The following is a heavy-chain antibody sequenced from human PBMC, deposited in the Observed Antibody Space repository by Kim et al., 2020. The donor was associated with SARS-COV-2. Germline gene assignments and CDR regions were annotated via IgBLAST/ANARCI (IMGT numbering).Heavy chain of an antibody. CDR3: ARHATVRNSNFDY. Sequence: YNPSLKSRVTISVDTSKNQFSLKLSSVTAADTAVYYCARHATVRNSNFDYWGQGTLVTVSS. J-gene: IGHJ4*02. V-gene: IGHV4-39*01. D-gene: IGHD4-17*01.